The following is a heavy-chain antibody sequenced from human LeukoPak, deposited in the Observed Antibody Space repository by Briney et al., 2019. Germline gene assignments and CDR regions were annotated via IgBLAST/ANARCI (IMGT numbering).Heavy chain of an antibody. D-gene: IGHD4-23*01. J-gene: IGHJ4*02. CDR1: GFAFGKLS. Sequence: GGSLRLSCAASGFAFGKLSMNWVRQAPGKGLEWISYSSDSTYYADSVKGRFTISRDNAKNSLYLQMNSLRDEDTALYYCARAIASYGNSAYWGQGILVTVSS. V-gene: IGHV3-48*02. CDR3: ARAIASYGNSAY. CDR2: SSDST.